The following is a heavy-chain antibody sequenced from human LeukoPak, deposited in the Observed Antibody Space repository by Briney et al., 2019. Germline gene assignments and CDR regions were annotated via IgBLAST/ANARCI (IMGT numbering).Heavy chain of an antibody. D-gene: IGHD3-22*01. Sequence: GGSLRLSCAASGFTFSSYGMHWVRQAPGKGLEWVAVISYDGSNKYYADSVKGRFTISRDNSKNTLYLQMNSLRAEDTAVYYCAKDYDSSGYYYVPDYWGQGTLVTVSS. CDR1: GFTFSSYG. V-gene: IGHV3-30*18. J-gene: IGHJ4*02. CDR2: ISYDGSNK. CDR3: AKDYDSSGYYYVPDY.